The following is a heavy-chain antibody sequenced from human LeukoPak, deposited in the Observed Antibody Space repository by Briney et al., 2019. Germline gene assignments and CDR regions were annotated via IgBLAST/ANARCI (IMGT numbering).Heavy chain of an antibody. CDR3: AREKMDIVATIRRSSDFYYYYYMDV. D-gene: IGHD5-12*01. V-gene: IGHV3-23*01. Sequence: PGGSLRLSCAASGFTFSSYAMSWVRQAPGKGLEWVSVITGGGGNTYYADSVKGRFTISRDNSKNSLYLQMNSLRAEDTAVYYCAREKMDIVATIRRSSDFYYYYYMDVWGKGTTVTVSS. CDR2: ITGGGGNT. J-gene: IGHJ6*03. CDR1: GFTFSSYA.